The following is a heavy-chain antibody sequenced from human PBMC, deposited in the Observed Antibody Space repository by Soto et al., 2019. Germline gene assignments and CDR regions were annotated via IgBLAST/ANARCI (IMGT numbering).Heavy chain of an antibody. D-gene: IGHD6-19*01. CDR2: INPSGGST. CDR1: GYTFTNYY. V-gene: IGHV1-46*01. Sequence: QVQLVQSGAEVKKPGASVKVSCKASGYTFTNYYMHWVRQAPGQGLEWMGIINPSGGSTTYAQKFHGRVTMTRDTPPRPVYMELRSLRAQDPAAYYCARRFSSGWPLGYRGQGTPVTVSA. CDR3: ARRFSSGWPLGY. J-gene: IGHJ4*02.